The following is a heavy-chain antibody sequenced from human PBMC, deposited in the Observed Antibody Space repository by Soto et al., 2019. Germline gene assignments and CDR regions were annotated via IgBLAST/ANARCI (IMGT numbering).Heavy chain of an antibody. D-gene: IGHD6-13*01. Sequence: EVQLLESGGGLVQPGGSLRLSCAASGFTFSGYAMSWVRQAPGKGLEWVSAIGSGSPFYADSVKGRFTISRDNANSMLYLQMTSLRADDTAVYFCAQDLGSSWYHYNSFAPGGQGTLVTVSS. CDR3: AQDLGSSWYHYNSFAP. V-gene: IGHV3-23*01. J-gene: IGHJ5*02. CDR1: GFTFSGYA. CDR2: IGSGSP.